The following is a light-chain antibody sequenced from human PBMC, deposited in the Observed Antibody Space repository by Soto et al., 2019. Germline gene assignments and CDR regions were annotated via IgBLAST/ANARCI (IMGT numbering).Light chain of an antibody. CDR2: GAA. CDR3: QQYSSSPVYT. J-gene: IGKJ2*01. CDR1: QSVSSSY. Sequence: EIVLTQSPGTLSLSPGERATLSCRASQSVSSSYLAWYQQKPGQAPRLLLYGAASRATGIPARFSGRGSGTDFTLTISRLEPEDFAVYYCQQYSSSPVYTFGQGTKLEIK. V-gene: IGKV3-20*01.